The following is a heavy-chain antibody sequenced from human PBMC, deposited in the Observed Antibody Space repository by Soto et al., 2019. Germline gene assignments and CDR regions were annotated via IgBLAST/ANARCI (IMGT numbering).Heavy chain of an antibody. D-gene: IGHD4-17*01. Sequence: GGSLRLSCAASGFTFGNYEMNWVRQAPGKGLEWVSYISSSGTTIYYADSVKGRFTISRDNAKNSLYLQMNSLRAEDTAVYYCARVLRYGLDYWGQGTLVTVSS. J-gene: IGHJ4*02. CDR2: ISSSGTTI. V-gene: IGHV3-48*03. CDR1: GFTFGNYE. CDR3: ARVLRYGLDY.